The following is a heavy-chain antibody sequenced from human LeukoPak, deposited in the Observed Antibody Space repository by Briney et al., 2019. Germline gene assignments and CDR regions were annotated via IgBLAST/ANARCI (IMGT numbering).Heavy chain of an antibody. J-gene: IGHJ5*02. V-gene: IGHV3-23*01. Sequence: GGSLRLSCVASGFNLTSYAMSWVRQAPGRGLEWLSGVTASGVKTYYADSVKGRFTISRDNSKDTLYLQMTRLRPEDTALYYCAKFHTLLLAPTHHWGQGTLVTVSS. CDR2: VTASGVKT. CDR3: AKFHTLLLAPTHH. CDR1: GFNLTSYA. D-gene: IGHD2-8*02.